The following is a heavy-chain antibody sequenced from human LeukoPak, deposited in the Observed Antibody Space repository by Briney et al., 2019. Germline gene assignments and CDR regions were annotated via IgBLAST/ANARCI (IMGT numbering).Heavy chain of an antibody. D-gene: IGHD2-2*01. CDR1: GFTFSSYA. CDR3: ASRSSTYAYNWFDP. V-gene: IGHV4-39*01. J-gene: IGHJ5*02. Sequence: GSLRLSCAASGFTFSSYAMSWIRQPPGKGLEWIGSIYYSGGTYYNPSLKSRVTISVNTSKNQFSLKLTSVTAADTAVYYCASRSSTYAYNWFDPWGQGTLVTVSS. CDR2: IYYSGGT.